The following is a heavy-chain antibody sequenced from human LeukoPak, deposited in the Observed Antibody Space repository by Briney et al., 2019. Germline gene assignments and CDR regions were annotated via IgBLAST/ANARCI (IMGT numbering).Heavy chain of an antibody. D-gene: IGHD3-22*01. V-gene: IGHV1-18*01. CDR1: GYTFTSYG. CDR2: ISAYNGNT. CDR3: VRTEAFMYYYDSSGL. Sequence: ASVKVSCKASGYTFTSYGISWVRQAPGQGLEWMGWISAYNGNTNYAQKLQGRVTMTTDTSTSTAYMELRSLRSDDTAVYYCVRTEAFMYYYDSSGLWGQGTLVTVPS. J-gene: IGHJ4*02.